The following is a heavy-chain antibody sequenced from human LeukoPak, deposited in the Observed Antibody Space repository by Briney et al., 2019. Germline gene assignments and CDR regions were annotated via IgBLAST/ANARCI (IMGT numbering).Heavy chain of an antibody. CDR2: IRYDGSNK. Sequence: PGGSLRLSCAASGFTFSSYGMHWVRQAPGKGLEWVAFIRYDGSNKYYADSVKGRFTISRDNSKNTLYLQMNSLRAEDTAVYYCAKERTSMITFSLDYWGQGTLVTVSS. V-gene: IGHV3-30*02. CDR3: AKERTSMITFSLDY. J-gene: IGHJ4*02. D-gene: IGHD3-16*01. CDR1: GFTFSSYG.